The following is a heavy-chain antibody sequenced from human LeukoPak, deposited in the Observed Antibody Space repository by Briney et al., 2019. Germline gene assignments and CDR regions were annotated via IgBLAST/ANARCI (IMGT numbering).Heavy chain of an antibody. V-gene: IGHV1-69*06. D-gene: IGHD6-19*01. CDR1: GGTFSSYA. J-gene: IGHJ4*02. Sequence: SVKVSCKASGGTFSSYAISWVRQAPGQGLEWMGGIIPIFGTANYAQKFQGRVTITADKSTSTAYMELSSLRSEDTAVYYRARDDIAVAGYFDYWGQGTLVTVSS. CDR3: ARDDIAVAGYFDY. CDR2: IIPIFGTA.